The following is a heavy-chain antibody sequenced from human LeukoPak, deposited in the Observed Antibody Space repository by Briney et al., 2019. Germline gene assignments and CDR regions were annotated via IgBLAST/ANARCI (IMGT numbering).Heavy chain of an antibody. D-gene: IGHD6-19*01. CDR1: GGSISSYY. CDR2: IYYSGST. CDR3: ARDLGSGLGHWFDP. V-gene: IGHV4-59*01. J-gene: IGHJ5*02. Sequence: SETLSLTCSASGGSISSYYWGWIRQPPGKGLEWIGYIYYSGSTNYNPSLKSRVTISVDTSKNQFSLKLSSVTAADTAVYYCARDLGSGLGHWFDPWGQGTLVTVSS.